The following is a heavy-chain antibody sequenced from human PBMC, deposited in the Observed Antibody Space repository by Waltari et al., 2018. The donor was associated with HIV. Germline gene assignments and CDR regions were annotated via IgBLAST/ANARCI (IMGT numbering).Heavy chain of an antibody. V-gene: IGHV3-23*01. D-gene: IGHD3-10*01. CDR2: ISGSGGST. Sequence: EVQLLESGGGLVQPGGSLRLSCAASGFTFEGSAMTWVRLAPGKGLEWVAGISGSGGSTFYAGSGKGRFAISRDNSKNTLYLQMNTLRAEDTAVYYWAKFRGSGSDYWGQGAQVTVSS. CDR3: AKFRGSGSDY. CDR1: GFTFEGSA. J-gene: IGHJ4*02.